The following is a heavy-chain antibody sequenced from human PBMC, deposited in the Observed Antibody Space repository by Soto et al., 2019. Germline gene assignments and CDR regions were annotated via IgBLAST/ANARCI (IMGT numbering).Heavy chain of an antibody. D-gene: IGHD4-4*01. J-gene: IGHJ4*02. CDR2: ISYNSRVI. V-gene: IGHV3-9*01. Sequence: EVKLVESGGGLVQPGRSLRLSCAASGFSFHDYVMHWVRQAPGKGLEWVSGISYNSRVIDYADSVKGRFTISRDNAENSLYLQMNSLTAEDTAVYYCALAGYDSNYYAVTPLSAGHFWGQGTLVTVSS. CDR3: ALAGYDSNYYAVTPLSAGHF. CDR1: GFSFHDYV.